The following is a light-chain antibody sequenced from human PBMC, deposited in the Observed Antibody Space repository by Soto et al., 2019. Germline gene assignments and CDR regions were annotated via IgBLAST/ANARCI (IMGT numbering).Light chain of an antibody. V-gene: IGLV3-21*02. J-gene: IGLJ1*01. CDR3: QVWDTTTDQYI. Sequence: ELAQPPSVSVAPGQTATISCGGDDVGGKSVQWYQQKPGQAPVLVLYDARDRPSGIPERFSGSNSGNTATLAISWVEAGDEADFYCQVWDTTTDQYIFGSGTKVTVL. CDR2: DAR. CDR1: DVGGKS.